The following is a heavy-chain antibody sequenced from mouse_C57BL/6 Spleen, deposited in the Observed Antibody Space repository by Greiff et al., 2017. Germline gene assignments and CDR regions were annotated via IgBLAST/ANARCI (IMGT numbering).Heavy chain of an antibody. CDR2: IDPSDSET. V-gene: IGHV1-52*01. CDR1: GYTFTSYW. CDR3: ARGDGYYEFAY. D-gene: IGHD2-3*01. J-gene: IGHJ3*01. Sequence: VQLQQPGAELVRPGSSVKLSCKASGYTFTSYWMHWVKQRPIQGLEWIGNIDPSDSETHYNQKFKDKATLTVYKSSSNAYMQLSSLTSEDSAVYYCARGDGYYEFAYLGQGTLVTVSA.